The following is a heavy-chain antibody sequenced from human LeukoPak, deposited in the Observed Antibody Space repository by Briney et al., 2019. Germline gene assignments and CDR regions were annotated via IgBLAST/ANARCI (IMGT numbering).Heavy chain of an antibody. CDR3: GRDALVGYFSYYYMDV. CDR2: ISNSGST. CDR1: GGAITSHY. J-gene: IGHJ6*03. V-gene: IGHV4-59*11. D-gene: IGHD2-15*01. Sequence: PSETLSLTCTVSGGAITSHYWTWIRQSPVKGLEWIGDISNSGSTSYNPSLKSRVTVSIDTSKNQFSLKLSSVTAADTAVYYCGRDALVGYFSYYYMDVWGKGTTVTVTS.